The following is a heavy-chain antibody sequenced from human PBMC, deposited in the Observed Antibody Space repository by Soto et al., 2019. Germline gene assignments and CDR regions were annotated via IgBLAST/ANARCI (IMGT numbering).Heavy chain of an antibody. CDR2: IIPIFGTA. CDR1: GGSFSSYA. CDR3: ARGSTLDLLSVAAAGTGGWFDP. D-gene: IGHD6-13*01. V-gene: IGHV1-69*13. J-gene: IGHJ5*02. Sequence: ASVKVSCKASGGSFSSYAISWVRQAPGQGLEWMGGIIPIFGTANYAQKFQGRVTITADESTSTAYMELSSLRSEDTAVYYCARGSTLDLLSVAAAGTGGWFDPWGQGTLVTVSS.